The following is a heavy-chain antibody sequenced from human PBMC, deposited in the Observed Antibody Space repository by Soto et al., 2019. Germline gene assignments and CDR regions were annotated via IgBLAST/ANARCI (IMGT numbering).Heavy chain of an antibody. V-gene: IGHV1-18*01. CDR2: ISAYNGNT. CDR1: GYTFTSYG. J-gene: IGHJ6*02. Sequence: ASVKVSCKASGYTFTSYGISWVRQAPGQGLEWMGWISAYNGNTNYAQKLQGRVTMTTDTSTSTAYMELRSLRSDDTAVYYCARLSSWFGGRSTHLKRHYYYYYGMDVWGQGTTVTVSS. CDR3: ARLSSWFGGRSTHLKRHYYYYYGMDV. D-gene: IGHD3-10*01.